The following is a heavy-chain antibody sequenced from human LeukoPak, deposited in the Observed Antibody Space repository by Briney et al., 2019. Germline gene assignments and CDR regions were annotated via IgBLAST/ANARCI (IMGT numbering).Heavy chain of an antibody. V-gene: IGHV4-34*01. Sequence: SETLSLTCAVYGGSFSGYYWSWIRQPPGKGLEWTGEINHSGSTNYNPSLKSRVTISVDTSKNQFSLKLSSVTAADTAVYYCARDNEGNVVVPAATLRGDWFGPWGQGTLVTVSS. J-gene: IGHJ5*02. CDR1: GGSFSGYY. CDR2: INHSGST. CDR3: ARDNEGNVVVPAATLRGDWFGP. D-gene: IGHD2-2*01.